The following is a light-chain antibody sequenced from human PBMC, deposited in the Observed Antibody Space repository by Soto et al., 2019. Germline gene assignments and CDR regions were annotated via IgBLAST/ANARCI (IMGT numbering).Light chain of an antibody. CDR2: SNN. CDR1: SSNIGSNT. V-gene: IGLV1-44*01. Sequence: QSVLTQPPSASGTPGQRVTLSCSGSSSNIGSNTVTWYQQLPGTAPKLLIYSNNQRPSGVPDRFSGSKSGTSASLAISGLQSEDEADYYCAAWDDSLNGGVFGGGTKLPVL. J-gene: IGLJ3*02. CDR3: AAWDDSLNGGV.